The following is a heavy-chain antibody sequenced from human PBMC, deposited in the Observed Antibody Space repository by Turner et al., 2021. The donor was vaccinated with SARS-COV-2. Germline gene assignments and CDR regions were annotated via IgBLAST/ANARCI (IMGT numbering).Heavy chain of an antibody. CDR2: MNPNSGNT. Sequence: QVQLVQSGAEVNKPGASVQVSCKASGYTFTNYDINWVRQATGQGLEWMGWMNPNSGNTGYAQKFPGRVTMTRDTSRSTAYMELSSLRSEDTAVYYCARLHGHCTSTSCYWDYYFGMDVWGQGTTVTVSS. CDR1: GYTFTNYD. D-gene: IGHD2-2*01. V-gene: IGHV1-8*01. J-gene: IGHJ6*02. CDR3: ARLHGHCTSTSCYWDYYFGMDV.